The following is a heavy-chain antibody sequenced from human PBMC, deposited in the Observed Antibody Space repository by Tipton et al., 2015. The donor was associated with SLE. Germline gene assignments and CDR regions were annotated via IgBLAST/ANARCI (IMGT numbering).Heavy chain of an antibody. CDR3: AKGNMYLGY. D-gene: IGHD2/OR15-2a*01. CDR1: GFTFSDYW. Sequence: SLRLSCAASGFTFSDYWMHWVRQAPGKGLLWVSRIYRDGSSTNYADSVKGRFTISRDNAKKMLYLQMNSLTAEDTAVYYCAKGNMYLGYWGQGTVVTVSS. J-gene: IGHJ4*02. V-gene: IGHV3-74*01. CDR2: IYRDGSST.